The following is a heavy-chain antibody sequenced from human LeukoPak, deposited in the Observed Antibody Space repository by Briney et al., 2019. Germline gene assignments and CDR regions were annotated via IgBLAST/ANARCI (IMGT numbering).Heavy chain of an antibody. J-gene: IGHJ3*02. CDR3: ARSTTVVNGAFDI. CDR1: GFTFSSYA. CDR2: ISGSGSSI. Sequence: GGPLRLSCAASGFTFSSYAMSWVRQAPGKGLEWVSGISGSGSSIYYGDSVKGRFTISRDNSKNTLYLQMNSLRADDTAVYYCARSTTVVNGAFDIWGQGTMVTVSS. D-gene: IGHD4-23*01. V-gene: IGHV3-23*01.